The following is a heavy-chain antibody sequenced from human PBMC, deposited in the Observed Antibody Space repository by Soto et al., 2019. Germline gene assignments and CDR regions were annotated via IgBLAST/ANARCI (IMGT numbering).Heavy chain of an antibody. CDR2: ISRISSYI. J-gene: IGHJ6*02. D-gene: IGHD3-16*01. CDR3: XXXXXXXXXXXLGCYYTMDV. Sequence: EVQLVESGGGLVKPGGSLRLSCAASGFIFSSYTMNXXXXXXXXXXXWVTYISRISSYIYYADSVKGRFTISRDNAKXXXXXXXXXXXXXXXXXXXXXXXXXXXXXXXLGCYYTMDVWGQGTTVTVSS. V-gene: IGHV3-21*01. CDR1: GFIFSSYT.